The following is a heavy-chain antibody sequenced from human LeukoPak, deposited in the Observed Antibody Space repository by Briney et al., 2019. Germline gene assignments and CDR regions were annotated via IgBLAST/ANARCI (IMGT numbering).Heavy chain of an antibody. Sequence: SQTLSLTCTVSGGSISSGSYYWSWIRQPAGKRLEWIGRIFSSGSTNYNPSLKSRVTISIDTSKNQFSLELSSVTATDTAIYYCARQGGGGRAFDIWGQGTMVTVSS. CDR2: IFSSGST. CDR1: GGSISSGSYY. D-gene: IGHD1-26*01. CDR3: ARQGGGGRAFDI. V-gene: IGHV4-61*02. J-gene: IGHJ3*02.